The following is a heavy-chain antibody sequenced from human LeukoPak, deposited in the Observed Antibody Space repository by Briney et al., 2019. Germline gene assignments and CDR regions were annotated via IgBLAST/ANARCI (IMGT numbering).Heavy chain of an antibody. CDR3: ARVLGAYCSGGSCYSSWYFDL. D-gene: IGHD2-15*01. CDR1: GGSISSSY. J-gene: IGHJ2*01. Sequence: PSETLSLTCTVSGGSISSSYWSWIRQPPGKGPEWIGYIYYSGSTNYNPSLRSRVTISVDTSKNQFSLKLSPVTAADTAVYYCARVLGAYCSGGSCYSSWYFDLWGRGTLVTVSS. V-gene: IGHV4-59*01. CDR2: IYYSGST.